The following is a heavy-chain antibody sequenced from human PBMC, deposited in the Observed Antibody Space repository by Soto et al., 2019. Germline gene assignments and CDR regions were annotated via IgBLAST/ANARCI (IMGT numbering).Heavy chain of an antibody. J-gene: IGHJ4*02. CDR1: GDSISSLY. V-gene: IGHV4-59*01. CDR2: IYDSGSS. Sequence: QVQLQESGPGLVKPSETLSLTCTVSGDSISSLYWSWIRHPPGKGLEWIGYIYDSGSSNYNPPLKSRVTISVDPSKKQISLRLSSVTAADTAVYYFSKCITDTSVSKTDYWGQGTLVTVSS. CDR3: SKCITDTSVSKTDY. D-gene: IGHD3-3*01.